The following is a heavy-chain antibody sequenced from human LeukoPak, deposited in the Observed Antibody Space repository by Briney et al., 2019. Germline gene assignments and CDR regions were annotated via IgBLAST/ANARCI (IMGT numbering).Heavy chain of an antibody. V-gene: IGHV1-3*01. CDR1: GYTFTSYA. CDR2: INVGNGNT. J-gene: IGHJ4*02. CDR3: ARALGSGYDSLFDY. Sequence: ASVKVSCKASGYTFTSYAMHWVRQAPGQRLGWMGWINVGNGNTKYSQKFQGRVTITRDTSASTAYMELSSLRSEGTAVYYCARALGSGYDSLFDYWGQGTLVTVSS. D-gene: IGHD5-12*01.